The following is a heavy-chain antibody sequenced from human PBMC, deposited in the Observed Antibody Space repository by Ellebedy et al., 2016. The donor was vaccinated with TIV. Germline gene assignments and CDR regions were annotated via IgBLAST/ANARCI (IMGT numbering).Heavy chain of an antibody. V-gene: IGHV5-51*01. J-gene: IGHJ4*02. CDR2: IYPGDSDT. Sequence: KVSCKGSGYSFTSYWIGWVRQIPGKGLEWMGIIYPGDSDTSYSPSFQGQVTLSADKSISTAYLQWSSLKASDTAMYYCARRSRGYFDYWGQGTLVTVSS. CDR3: ARRSRGYFDY. CDR1: GYSFTSYW.